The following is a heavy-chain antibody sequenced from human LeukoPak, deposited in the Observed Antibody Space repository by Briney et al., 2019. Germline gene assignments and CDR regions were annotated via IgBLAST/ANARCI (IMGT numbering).Heavy chain of an antibody. J-gene: IGHJ5*02. D-gene: IGHD3-22*01. V-gene: IGHV4-39*01. CDR1: GGSISSSSYY. CDR2: IYYSGST. Sequence: SETLSLTCTVSGGSISSSSYYWGWIRQPPGKGLEWIGSIYYSGSTYYNPSLKSRVTISVDTSKNQFSLKLSSVTAADTAVYYCASPNYYDSSGQGLVWFDPWGQGTLVTVSS. CDR3: ASPNYYDSSGQGLVWFDP.